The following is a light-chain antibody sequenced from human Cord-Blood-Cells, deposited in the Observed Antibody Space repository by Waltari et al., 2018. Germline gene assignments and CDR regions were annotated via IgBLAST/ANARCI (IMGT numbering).Light chain of an antibody. CDR3: QQYNSYPYT. CDR2: DAS. CDR1: RSISSW. V-gene: IGKV1-5*01. Sequence: DIQMTQSPSTMSASVGDGGTITCRTSRSISSWLAWSQQKPGKAPKRLIYDASSLESGVPSRFSGSGSGTEFTLTISSLQPDDFATYYCQQYNSYPYTFGQGTKLEIK. J-gene: IGKJ2*01.